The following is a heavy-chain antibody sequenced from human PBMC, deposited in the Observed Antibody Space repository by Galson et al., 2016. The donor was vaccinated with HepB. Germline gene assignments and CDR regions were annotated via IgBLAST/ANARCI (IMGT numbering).Heavy chain of an antibody. CDR1: GFIFSTYG. D-gene: IGHD3-22*01. CDR2: ISYDGSDT. V-gene: IGHV3-30*18. Sequence: LRLSCAASGFIFSTYGIDWVRQAPGKGLEWVAVISYDGSDTYYADSVKGRFTISRDNSKDTLYLQMNSVRAEDTAVYYCAKWGYFDSRGFPDKWVQGTLVTVSS. CDR3: AKWGYFDSRGFPDK. J-gene: IGHJ4*02.